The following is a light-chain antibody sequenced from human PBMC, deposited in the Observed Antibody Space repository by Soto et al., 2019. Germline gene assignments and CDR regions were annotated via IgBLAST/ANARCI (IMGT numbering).Light chain of an antibody. CDR1: QSISVY. CDR2: DAS. Sequence: EIVLTQSPATLSLSPGERASLSCRASQSISVYLAWYQQKPGQAPRLLIYDASNRATGIPARFSGRGSGTDFTLTISSLEPEDFAVYYCHQRTKWPPSFGGGTKVEI. CDR3: HQRTKWPPS. J-gene: IGKJ4*01. V-gene: IGKV3-11*01.